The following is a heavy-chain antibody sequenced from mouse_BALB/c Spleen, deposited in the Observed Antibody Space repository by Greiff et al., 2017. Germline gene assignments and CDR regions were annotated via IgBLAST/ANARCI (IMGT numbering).Heavy chain of an antibody. CDR2: ISSGSSTI. D-gene: IGHD2-10*02. Sequence: EVMLVESGGGLVQPGGSRKLSCAASGFTFSSFGMHWVRQAPEKGLEWVAYISSGSSTIYYADTVKGRFTISRDNPKNTLFLQMTSLRSEDTAMYYCARSGYGNLYAMDYWGQGTSVTGAS. V-gene: IGHV5-17*02. CDR1: GFTFSSFG. CDR3: ARSGYGNLYAMDY. J-gene: IGHJ4*01.